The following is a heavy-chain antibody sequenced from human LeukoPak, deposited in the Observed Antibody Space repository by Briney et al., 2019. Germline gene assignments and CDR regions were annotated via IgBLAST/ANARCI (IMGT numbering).Heavy chain of an antibody. Sequence: GGSLGLSCAASGFTFSSYAMHWVRQAPGKGLEWVAVISYDGSNKYYADSVKGRFTISRDNSKNTLYLQMNSLRAEDTAVYYCARDLSSGWYFDYWGQGTLVTVSS. CDR3: ARDLSSGWYFDY. J-gene: IGHJ4*02. V-gene: IGHV3-30*01. CDR2: ISYDGSNK. CDR1: GFTFSSYA. D-gene: IGHD6-19*01.